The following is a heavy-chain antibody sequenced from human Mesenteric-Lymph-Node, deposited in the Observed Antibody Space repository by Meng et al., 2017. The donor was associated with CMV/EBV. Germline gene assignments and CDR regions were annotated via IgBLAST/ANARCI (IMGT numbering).Heavy chain of an antibody. J-gene: IGHJ4*02. Sequence: CADSGFTVSTNYMSWVRQAPGKGLECVSVIYGGGSTYYADSVEGRFTISRDNSKSTLYLQMNSLRDEDTAVYYCARDLGPVTQHPGERWGQGTLVTVSS. CDR3: ARDLGPVTQHPGER. V-gene: IGHV3-53*05. CDR1: GFTVSTNY. CDR2: IYGGGST. D-gene: IGHD1-1*01.